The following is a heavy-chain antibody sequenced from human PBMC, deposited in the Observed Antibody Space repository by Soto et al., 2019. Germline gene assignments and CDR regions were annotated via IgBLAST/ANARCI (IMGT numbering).Heavy chain of an antibody. V-gene: IGHV1-69*13. CDR2: IIPIFGTA. CDR3: ARSQGGSSSLDIYYYYYYGMDV. Sequence: ASVKVSCKASGYTFTSYGISWVRQAPGQGLEWMGGIIPIFGTANYAQKFQGRVTITADESTSTGYMELSSLRSEDTAVYYCARSQGGSSSLDIYYYYYYGMDVWGQGTTVTVSS. D-gene: IGHD2-15*01. CDR1: GYTFTSYG. J-gene: IGHJ6*02.